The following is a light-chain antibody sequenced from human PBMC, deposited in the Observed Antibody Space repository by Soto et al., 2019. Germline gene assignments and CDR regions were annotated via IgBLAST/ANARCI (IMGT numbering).Light chain of an antibody. CDR1: SSDVGGYNS. CDR2: EVS. J-gene: IGLJ2*01. V-gene: IGLV2-8*01. CDR3: SSYAGSNNVV. Sequence: QSALTQPPSASGSPRQSVAIPCTGTSSDVGGYNSVSWYQQHPGKVPKLMIYEVSKRPSGVPDRFSGSKSGNTASLTVSGLQAEDEADYYCSSYAGSNNVVFGGGTKLTVL.